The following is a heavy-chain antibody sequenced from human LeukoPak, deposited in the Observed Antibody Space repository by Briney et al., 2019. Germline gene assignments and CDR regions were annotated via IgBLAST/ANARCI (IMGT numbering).Heavy chain of an antibody. CDR3: ARLKYYGSGSYYFAY. CDR2: IDPSDSYT. Sequence: GESLKISCKGSGYSFTSYWITWVRQMPGKGLEWMGRIDPSDSYTNYSPSFQGHVTISADRSISAAYLQWSSLKASDTAMYYCARLKYYGSGSYYFAYWGQGTLVTVSS. V-gene: IGHV5-10-1*01. J-gene: IGHJ4*02. CDR1: GYSFTSYW. D-gene: IGHD3-10*01.